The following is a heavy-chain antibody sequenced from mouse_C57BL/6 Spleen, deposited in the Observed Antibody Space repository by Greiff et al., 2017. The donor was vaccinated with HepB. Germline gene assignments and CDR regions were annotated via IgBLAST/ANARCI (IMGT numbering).Heavy chain of an antibody. J-gene: IGHJ1*03. Sequence: VKLVESGAELVRPGASVTLSCKASGYTFTDYEMHWVKQTPVHGLEWIGAIDPETGGTAYNQKFKGKAILTADKSSSTAYMELRSLTSEDSAVYYCTGWRGTCWYFDVWGTGTTVTVSS. CDR1: GYTFTDYE. CDR2: IDPETGGT. V-gene: IGHV1-15*01. CDR3: TGWRGTCWYFDV. D-gene: IGHD3-3*01.